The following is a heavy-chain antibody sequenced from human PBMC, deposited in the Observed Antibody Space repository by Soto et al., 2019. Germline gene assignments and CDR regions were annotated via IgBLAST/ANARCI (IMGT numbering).Heavy chain of an antibody. CDR1: GFTFSSYG. V-gene: IGHV3-30*18. CDR2: ISYDGSNK. Sequence: QVQLVESGGGVVQPGRSLRLSCAASGFTFSSYGMHWVRQAPGKGLEWVAVISYDGSNKYYADSVKGRFTISRDNSKNTLYLQMNSLRAEDTAVYYCAKGPMVRGLPFAYWGQGTLVTVSS. J-gene: IGHJ4*02. D-gene: IGHD3-10*01. CDR3: AKGPMVRGLPFAY.